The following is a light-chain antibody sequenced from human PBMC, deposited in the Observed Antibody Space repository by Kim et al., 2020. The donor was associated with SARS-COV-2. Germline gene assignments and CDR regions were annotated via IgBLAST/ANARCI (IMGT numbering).Light chain of an antibody. V-gene: IGKV1-17*01. J-gene: IGKJ5*01. Sequence: ASVRDRVTITCRASQDIRNDLGWYQQNTGRAPKRLIYGASSLQSGVPSMFSGSGSGTEFTLTISSVQPDDFATYFCLQHSTYPITFGQGTRLEIK. CDR3: LQHSTYPIT. CDR1: QDIRND. CDR2: GAS.